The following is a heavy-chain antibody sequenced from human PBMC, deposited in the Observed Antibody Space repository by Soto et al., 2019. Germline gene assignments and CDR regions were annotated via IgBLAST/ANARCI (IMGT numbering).Heavy chain of an antibody. CDR1: GGTFSSYA. V-gene: IGHV1-69*13. J-gene: IGHJ4*02. CDR2: IIPIFGTA. D-gene: IGHD3-22*01. Sequence: ASVKVSCKASGGTFSSYAISWVRQAPGQGLEWMGGIIPIFGTANYAQKFQGRVTITADESTSTAYMELSSLRSEDTAVYYCAGPDSSGYYLPFDYWGQGTLVTVSS. CDR3: AGPDSSGYYLPFDY.